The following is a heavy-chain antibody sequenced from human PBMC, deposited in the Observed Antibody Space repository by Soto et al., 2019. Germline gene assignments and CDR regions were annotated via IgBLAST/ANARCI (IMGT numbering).Heavy chain of an antibody. D-gene: IGHD3-9*01. CDR3: FFFQAEDGIRDSVPVSAFLLNRSSDL. Sequence: HPGKGLSWIGYIYYIGSPCYNPSHKSRVTISVYTSKNQFSLKLSSVTAADMAVYYCFFFQAEDGIRDSVPVSAFLLNRSSDL. J-gene: IGHJ2*01. V-gene: IGHV4-31*02. CDR2: IYYIGSP.